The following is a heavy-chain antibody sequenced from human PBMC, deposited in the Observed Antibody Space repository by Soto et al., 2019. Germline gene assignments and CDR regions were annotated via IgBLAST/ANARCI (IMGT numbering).Heavy chain of an antibody. CDR2: IYYSGIT. CDR1: GGSISSSSYY. V-gene: IGHV4-39*02. J-gene: IGHJ4*02. CDR3: ARDSSGWFGAFDY. Sequence: SETLSLTCTVSGGSISSSSYYWGWIRQPPGKGLDLIGSIYYSGITYYNPSLKSRVTISVDTSKNQFSLKLSSVTAADTAVYYCARDSSGWFGAFDYGGQGTLVTVSS. D-gene: IGHD6-19*01.